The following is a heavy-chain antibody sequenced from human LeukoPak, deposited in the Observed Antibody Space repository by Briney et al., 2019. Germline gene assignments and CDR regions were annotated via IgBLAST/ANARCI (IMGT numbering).Heavy chain of an antibody. J-gene: IGHJ4*02. CDR3: TSTQQWLAFDY. CDR1: GGSISSYH. V-gene: IGHV4-59*01. D-gene: IGHD6-19*01. Sequence: SPETLSLTCTVSGGSISSYHWSWIRQPPGKGLEWIGCFYNSGSTNYNPSLRGRVTTSVDTSKNQISLRLNSVSAADTAVYYCTSTQQWLAFDYWGQGILVTVSS. CDR2: FYNSGST.